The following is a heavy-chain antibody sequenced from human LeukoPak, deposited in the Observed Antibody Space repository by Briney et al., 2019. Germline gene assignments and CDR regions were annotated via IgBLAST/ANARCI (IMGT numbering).Heavy chain of an antibody. J-gene: IGHJ4*02. CDR1: GYTFTSYD. V-gene: IGHV1-8*01. Sequence: ASVKVSCKASGYTFTSYDINWVRQATGQGLEWMGWMNPNSGNTGYAQKFQGRVTMTGDTSTSTVYMELSSLRSEDTAVFYCARGGRGFCSGDTCYSEDYWGQGTLVTVSS. CDR2: MNPNSGNT. D-gene: IGHD2-15*01. CDR3: ARGGRGFCSGDTCYSEDY.